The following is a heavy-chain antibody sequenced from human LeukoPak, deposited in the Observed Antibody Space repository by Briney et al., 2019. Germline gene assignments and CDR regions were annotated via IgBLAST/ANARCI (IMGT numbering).Heavy chain of an antibody. CDR2: IYDSVLT. J-gene: IGHJ4*02. CDR3: VRGAGYDYVWGKTYYFDH. V-gene: IGHV4-30-4*01. Sequence: SETLSLTCTVSGGSLTSGDYYWNWIRQTPGKGLEWIGYIYDSVLTYFNPSLGSRLSMSVETSSNQFSLKLSSVTAADTAVYFCVRGAGYDYVWGKTYYFDHWGRGTLVTVSS. D-gene: IGHD3-16*01. CDR1: GGSLTSGDYY.